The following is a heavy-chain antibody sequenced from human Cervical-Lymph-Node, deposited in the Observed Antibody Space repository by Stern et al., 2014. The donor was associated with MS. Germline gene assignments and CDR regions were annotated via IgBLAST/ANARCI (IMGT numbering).Heavy chain of an antibody. Sequence: QVTLRESGPTLVKPTQTLTLTCTFSGFSLSTSGVGVGWIRQPPGKALEWLALIYWDDDKRYSPSLKSRLTIPTDTSKNQVVLTMTNMDPVDPATYFCTHLSPAAGIFDFWGQGTLVTVSS. CDR3: THLSPAAGIFDF. D-gene: IGHD6-13*01. CDR2: IYWDDDK. J-gene: IGHJ4*02. CDR1: GFSLSTSGVG. V-gene: IGHV2-5*02.